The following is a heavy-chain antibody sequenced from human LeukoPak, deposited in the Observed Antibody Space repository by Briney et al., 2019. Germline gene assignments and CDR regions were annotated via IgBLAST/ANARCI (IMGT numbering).Heavy chain of an antibody. Sequence: ASVKVSCKASGYTFTSYDINWVRQATGQGREWMGWRNPNSGKTGYAQKFQGRVTMSRDTSISTDYTELSSLRSEHTAVYYCGRNWRRDYYDFWRGYYGDMDHFDYRGQGTLVTVSS. CDR2: RNPNSGKT. J-gene: IGHJ4*02. D-gene: IGHD3-3*01. CDR1: GYTFTSYD. V-gene: IGHV1-8*01. CDR3: GRNWRRDYYDFWRGYYGDMDHFDY.